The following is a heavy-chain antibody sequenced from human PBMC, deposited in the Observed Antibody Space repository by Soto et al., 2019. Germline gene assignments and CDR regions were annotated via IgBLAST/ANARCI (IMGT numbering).Heavy chain of an antibody. CDR3: AKELRGPYPEF. Sequence: SETLSLTCIVSGGSVSSGSYYWSWIRQPPGKGLEGIGEINHSGSTNYNPSLESRVSISADTSKNEFFLKVSSVTAADTAVYYCAKELRGPYPEFWGQGTQVPVSS. V-gene: IGHV4-61*01. D-gene: IGHD2-15*01. CDR1: GGSVSSGSYY. J-gene: IGHJ4*02. CDR2: INHSGST.